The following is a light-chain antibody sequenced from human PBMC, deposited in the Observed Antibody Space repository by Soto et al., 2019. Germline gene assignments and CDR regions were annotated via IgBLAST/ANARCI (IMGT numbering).Light chain of an antibody. V-gene: IGLV2-11*01. CDR3: CSFARISYV. J-gene: IGLJ1*01. CDR1: SSDVGGYDF. CDR2: DVT. Sequence: QSALTQPRSVSGSPGQSVTISCTGTSSDVGGYDFVSWYQQHPGKVPKLIIYDVTERPSGVPDRFSGSKSGNTASLTISGLQAEDEADYSCCSFARISYVFVSGTKVTVL.